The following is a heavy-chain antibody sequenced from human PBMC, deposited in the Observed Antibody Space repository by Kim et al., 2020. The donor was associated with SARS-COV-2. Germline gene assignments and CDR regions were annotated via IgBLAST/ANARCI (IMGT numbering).Heavy chain of an antibody. Sequence: GGSLRLSCAASGFTVSSNYMSWVRQAPGKGLEWVSVIYSGGSTYYADSVKGRFTISRHNSKNTLYLQMNSLRAEDTAVYYCARVRGQQLVFGWFDPWGQGTLVTVSS. CDR3: ARVRGQQLVFGWFDP. CDR1: GFTVSSNY. CDR2: IYSGGST. J-gene: IGHJ5*02. V-gene: IGHV3-53*04. D-gene: IGHD6-13*01.